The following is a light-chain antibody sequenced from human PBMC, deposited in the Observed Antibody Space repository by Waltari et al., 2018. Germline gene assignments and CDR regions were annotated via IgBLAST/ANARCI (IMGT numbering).Light chain of an antibody. V-gene: IGLV1-47*01. CDR1: SSKLGRHY. CDR3: AAWDDSLSGFYV. J-gene: IGLJ1*01. Sequence: QPVLTQPPSASGTPGQRVTISCSGRSSKLGRHYVPWYQQLPGTAPKLLIYRNNQRPSGVPDRFSGSKSGTSASLAISGLRSEDEADYYCAAWDDSLSGFYVLGTGTKVTVL. CDR2: RNN.